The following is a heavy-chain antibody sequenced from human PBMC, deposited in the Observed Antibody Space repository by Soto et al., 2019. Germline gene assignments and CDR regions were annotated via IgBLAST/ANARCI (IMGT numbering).Heavy chain of an antibody. CDR3: AKGWHCGAPVLDY. D-gene: IGHD4-17*01. CDR2: ISYDGSNK. V-gene: IGHV3-30*18. CDR1: GFTFSSYG. J-gene: IGHJ4*02. Sequence: PGGSLRLSCAASGFTFSSYGMHWVRQAPGKGLEWVAVISYDGSNKYYADSVKGRFTISRDNSKNTLYLQMNSLRAEDTAVYYCAKGWHCGAPVLDYWGQGTLVTVSS.